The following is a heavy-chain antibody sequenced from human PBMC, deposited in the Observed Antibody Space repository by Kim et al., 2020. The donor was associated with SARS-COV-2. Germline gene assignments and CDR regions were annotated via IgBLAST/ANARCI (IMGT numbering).Heavy chain of an antibody. Sequence: GGSLRLSCAVSGFTFSSYAMHWVRQAPGKGLEWVAVISYDGSNKYYADSVKGRFTISRDNSENTLYLQMNSLRAEDTAVYYCARDLGHLLRYFDWSTKRNPDYWGQGTLVTVSS. V-gene: IGHV3-30*04. CDR3: ARDLGHLLRYFDWSTKRNPDY. CDR2: ISYDGSNK. CDR1: GFTFSSYA. J-gene: IGHJ4*02. D-gene: IGHD3-9*01.